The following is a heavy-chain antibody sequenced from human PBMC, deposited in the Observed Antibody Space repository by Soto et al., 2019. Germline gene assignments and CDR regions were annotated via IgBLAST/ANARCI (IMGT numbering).Heavy chain of an antibody. Sequence: SETLSLTCTVSGGSVSSGSSFWSWLRQPPGKGLEGIGYISKIGSTPYRPSPKSRVTITESTSKNHSSLKITSVIAADTAVYYCARAPPVRLHGVYNAEGWFDSWGQGTLVTVSS. V-gene: IGHV4-61*01. CDR2: ISKIGST. CDR3: ARAPPVRLHGVYNAEGWFDS. J-gene: IGHJ5*01. D-gene: IGHD1-1*01. CDR1: GGSVSSGSSF.